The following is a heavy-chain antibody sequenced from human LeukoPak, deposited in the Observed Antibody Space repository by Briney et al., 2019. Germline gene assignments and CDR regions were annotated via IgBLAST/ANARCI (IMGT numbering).Heavy chain of an antibody. CDR2: ISSNGGST. CDR1: GFTFSSYA. CDR3: ARDGRYCSGGSCYSVTDDAFDI. V-gene: IGHV3-64*01. D-gene: IGHD2-15*01. Sequence: GGSLRLSCAASGFTFSSYAMHWVRQAPGKGLESVSAISSNGGSTYYANSVKGRFTISRDNSKNTLYLQMGSLRAEDMAVYYCARDGRYCSGGSCYSVTDDAFDIWGQGTMVTVSS. J-gene: IGHJ3*02.